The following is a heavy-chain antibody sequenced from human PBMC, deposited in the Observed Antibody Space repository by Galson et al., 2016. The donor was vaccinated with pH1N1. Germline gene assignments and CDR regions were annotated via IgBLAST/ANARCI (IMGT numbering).Heavy chain of an antibody. D-gene: IGHD3-10*01. CDR2: IIPLFDTT. J-gene: IGHJ4*02. CDR3: AREGTVVSYCDY. CDR1: GGTFSSSA. Sequence: SVKVSCKVSGGTFSSSAITWVRQAPGQGLEYMGRIIPLFDTTNDAQKFQDRVTFSADESTKTAYMELSSLRSEDTAVYFCAREGTVVSYCDYWGQGTLVTVSS. V-gene: IGHV1-69*13.